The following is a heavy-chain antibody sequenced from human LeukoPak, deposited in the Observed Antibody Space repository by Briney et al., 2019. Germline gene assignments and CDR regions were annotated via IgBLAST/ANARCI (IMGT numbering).Heavy chain of an antibody. Sequence: SVKVSCKASGFTFTSSAMQWVRQARGQRLEWIGWIVVGSGNTNYAQKFQERVTITRDTSTSTAYMELSSLRSEDTAVYYCAALPGVIIHRWSDPWGQGTLVTVSS. V-gene: IGHV1-58*02. J-gene: IGHJ5*02. CDR3: AALPGVIIHRWSDP. CDR1: GFTFTSSA. CDR2: IVVGSGNT. D-gene: IGHD3-10*01.